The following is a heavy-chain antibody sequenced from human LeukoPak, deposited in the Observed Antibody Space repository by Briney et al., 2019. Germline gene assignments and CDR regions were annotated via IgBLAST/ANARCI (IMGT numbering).Heavy chain of an antibody. CDR3: ARGMSSSYPFDY. CDR1: GGSISSYY. V-gene: IGHV4-4*07. J-gene: IGHJ4*02. Sequence: SETLSLTCTVSGGSISSYYCSWIRQPAGKGLEWIGRIYTSGSTNYNPSLKSRVTMSVDTSKNQFSLKLCSVTAADTAVYYCARGMSSSYPFDYWGQGTLVTVSS. CDR2: IYTSGST. D-gene: IGHD6-6*01.